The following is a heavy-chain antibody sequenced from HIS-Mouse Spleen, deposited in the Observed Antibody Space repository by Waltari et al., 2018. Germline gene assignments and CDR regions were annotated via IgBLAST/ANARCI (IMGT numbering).Heavy chain of an antibody. V-gene: IGHV4-4*07. CDR2: IYTSGST. CDR3: ARDFHDFWSGYYGGDKKHDAFDI. CDR1: GCPISSYY. D-gene: IGHD3-3*01. Sequence: QVQLQESGPGLVKPSETLSLTCPVSGCPISSYYWSWIRQPAGKGLGGIGRIYTSGSTNYNPSLKSRVTMSVDTSKNQFSLKLSSVTAADTAVYYCARDFHDFWSGYYGGDKKHDAFDIWGQGTMVTVSS. J-gene: IGHJ3*02.